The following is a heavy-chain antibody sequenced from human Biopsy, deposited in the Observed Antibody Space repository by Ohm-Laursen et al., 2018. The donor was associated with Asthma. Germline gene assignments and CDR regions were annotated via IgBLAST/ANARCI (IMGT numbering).Heavy chain of an antibody. CDR1: GGSISSYY. J-gene: IGHJ4*02. D-gene: IGHD6-6*01. Sequence: GTLSLTCAVSGGSISSYYWSWIRQPPGKGLEWIGYIYYSGSTNYNPSLKSRVTISVDTSKNQFSLKLSSVTAADTVVYYCARGGWGQLGLGYWGQGTLVTVSS. CDR2: IYYSGST. CDR3: ARGGWGQLGLGY. V-gene: IGHV4-59*01.